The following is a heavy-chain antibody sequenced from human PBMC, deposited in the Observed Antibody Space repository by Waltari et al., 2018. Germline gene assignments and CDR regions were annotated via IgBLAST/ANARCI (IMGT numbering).Heavy chain of an antibody. J-gene: IGHJ4*02. CDR2: FDPEDGET. CDR3: ATALSGGGPAYCGGDCYLLDY. D-gene: IGHD2-21*01. CDR1: GYTLPELS. Sequence: QVQLVQSGAEVKKPGASVKVSCKVSGYTLPELSMHWVRQAPGNGLEWMGGFDPEDGETIYAQKFQGRVTMTEDTSTDTAYMELSSLRSEDTAVYYCATALSGGGPAYCGGDCYLLDYWGQGTLVTVSS. V-gene: IGHV1-24*01.